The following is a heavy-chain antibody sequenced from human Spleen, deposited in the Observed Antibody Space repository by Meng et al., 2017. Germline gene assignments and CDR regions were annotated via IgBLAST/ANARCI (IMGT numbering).Heavy chain of an antibody. J-gene: IGHJ4*02. D-gene: IGHD3-10*01. CDR1: DYTFTGYG. Sequence: QVQPVQSGPEVKKPGASVKVSCKASDYTFTGYGVSWVRQAPGQGLEWMAWLGAHDGDTSHAPKFQGRVTVSADRVTATAYMELRSLRSDDTAVYYCARGTPGRSYSDYWGQGTLVTVSS. V-gene: IGHV1-18*01. CDR2: LGAHDGDT. CDR3: ARGTPGRSYSDY.